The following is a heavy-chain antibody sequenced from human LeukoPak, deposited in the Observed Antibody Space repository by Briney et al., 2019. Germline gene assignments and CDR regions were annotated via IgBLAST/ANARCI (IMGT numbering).Heavy chain of an antibody. Sequence: PSETLSLTCAVSGDSISSDIWWNWVRQPPGKGLEWIGEIYHSGSTNYNPSLKSRVTISVDKSKNQFSLKLRSLTAADTAVYYCARIMYSSGWFCFDCWGQGSLVTVSS. CDR2: IYHSGST. V-gene: IGHV4-4*02. D-gene: IGHD6-19*01. J-gene: IGHJ4*02. CDR1: GDSISSDIW. CDR3: ARIMYSSGWFCFDC.